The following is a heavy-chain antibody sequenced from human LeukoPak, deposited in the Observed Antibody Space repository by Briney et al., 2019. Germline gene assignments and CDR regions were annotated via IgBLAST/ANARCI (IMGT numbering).Heavy chain of an antibody. Sequence: SETLSPTCTVSGGSVSNGNYYWSWLRQPPGKALEWIGYIYYSGSTNYNPSLKSRVTISVDTSKNQFSLKLSSVTAADTAVYYCARGYCSGGSCFKFDPWGQGTLVTVSS. CDR2: IYYSGST. J-gene: IGHJ5*02. V-gene: IGHV4-61*01. CDR1: GGSVSNGNYY. CDR3: ARGYCSGGSCFKFDP. D-gene: IGHD2-15*01.